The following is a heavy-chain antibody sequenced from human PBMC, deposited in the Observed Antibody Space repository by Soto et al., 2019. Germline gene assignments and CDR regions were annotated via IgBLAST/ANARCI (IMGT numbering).Heavy chain of an antibody. CDR1: GYTFTSYG. CDR2: ISAYNGNT. V-gene: IGHV1-18*01. CDR3: ASHKGYYYGSGSYYLFDY. D-gene: IGHD3-10*01. J-gene: IGHJ4*02. Sequence: ASVKVSCKASGYTFTSYGISWVRQAPGQGLEWMGWISAYNGNTNYAQKLQGIVTMTTDTSTSTAYMELRSLRSDDTAVYYCASHKGYYYGSGSYYLFDYWGQGTLVTVSS.